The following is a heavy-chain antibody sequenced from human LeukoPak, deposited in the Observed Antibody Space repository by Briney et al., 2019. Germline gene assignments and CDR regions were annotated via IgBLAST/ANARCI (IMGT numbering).Heavy chain of an antibody. CDR1: GGSISSYY. V-gene: IGHV4-4*07. CDR3: ARGYYYDSSGYYYEIAYYFDY. CDR2: IYTSGST. Sequence: PSETLSLTCTVSGGSISSYYGSWIRQPAGKGLEWIGRIYTSGSTNYNPSLKSRVTMSVDTSKNQFSLKLSSVTAADTAVYYCARGYYYDSSGYYYEIAYYFDYWGQGTLVTVSS. D-gene: IGHD3-22*01. J-gene: IGHJ4*02.